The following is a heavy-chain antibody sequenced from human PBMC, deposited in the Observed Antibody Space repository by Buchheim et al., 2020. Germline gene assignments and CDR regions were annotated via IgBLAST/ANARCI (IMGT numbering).Heavy chain of an antibody. J-gene: IGHJ4*02. D-gene: IGHD3-22*01. Sequence: QVQLVESGGGVVQPGRSLRLSCAASGFTFSSYGMHWVRQAPGKGLEWVAVISYDGSNKYYADSVKGRFTISRDNSKNTLYLQMNSLRAEDTAVYYCAREDYDSSGYGPFDYWGQGTL. V-gene: IGHV3-30*03. CDR3: AREDYDSSGYGPFDY. CDR1: GFTFSSYG. CDR2: ISYDGSNK.